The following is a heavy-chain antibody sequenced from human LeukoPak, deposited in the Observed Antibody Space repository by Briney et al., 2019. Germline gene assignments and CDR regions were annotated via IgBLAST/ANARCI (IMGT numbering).Heavy chain of an antibody. V-gene: IGHV3-30*04. D-gene: IGHD3-10*01. Sequence: GGSLRLSCVASGFTFSRYVIHWVRQAPGKGLEWVAVISKDGSDEYYADSVKGRFTVSRDTSKNSLYLQMNNLRGEDTAVYYCARAAPVRGVTFFDYWGQGTLITVSS. CDR1: GFTFSRYV. CDR2: ISKDGSDE. J-gene: IGHJ4*02. CDR3: ARAAPVRGVTFFDY.